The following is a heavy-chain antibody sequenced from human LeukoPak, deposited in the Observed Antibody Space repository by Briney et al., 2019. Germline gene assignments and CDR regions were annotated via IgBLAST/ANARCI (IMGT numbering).Heavy chain of an antibody. J-gene: IGHJ4*02. V-gene: IGHV4-31*03. CDR1: GVSISSGGYY. D-gene: IGHD1-14*01. CDR3: ARIPNQSKYSIGNY. Sequence: SQTLSLTCTVSGVSISSGGYYWSWIRQHPGKGLEWIGDIYYTGSTYYNPSLKSRVTISVDTSKNQFSLKLTSVTAADTAVYYCARIPNQSKYSIGNYWGQGTLVTVSS. CDR2: IYYTGST.